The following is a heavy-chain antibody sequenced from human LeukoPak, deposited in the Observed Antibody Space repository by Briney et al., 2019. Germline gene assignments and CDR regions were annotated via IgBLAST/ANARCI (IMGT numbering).Heavy chain of an antibody. CDR1: GDSISSNNYY. J-gene: IGHJ4*02. CDR3: ARDPPVHRHSTPWRPDY. Sequence: PSETLSLTCTVSGDSISSNNYYWGWIRQPPGKGLEWVGAIDYSGSAYYNPSLRSRVTISLDTSKNQFSLKLTSVTAADTAVYYCARDPPVHRHSTPWRPDYWGQGTLVTVSS. D-gene: IGHD6-13*01. CDR2: IDYSGSA. V-gene: IGHV4-39*07.